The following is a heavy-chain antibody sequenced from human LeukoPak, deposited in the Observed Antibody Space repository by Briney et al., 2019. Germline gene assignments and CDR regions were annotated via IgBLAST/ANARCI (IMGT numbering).Heavy chain of an antibody. V-gene: IGHV3-48*03. Sequence: PGGSLRLYCAASGFTFSSYEMNWVRQAPGKGLEWVSYISGGGTTIFYADSVKGRFTISRDNAKNSLYLHMNSLSAEDTALYFCATETENSNYDAFDIWGQGTLVTVSS. D-gene: IGHD4-11*01. J-gene: IGHJ3*02. CDR3: ATETENSNYDAFDI. CDR1: GFTFSSYE. CDR2: ISGGGTTI.